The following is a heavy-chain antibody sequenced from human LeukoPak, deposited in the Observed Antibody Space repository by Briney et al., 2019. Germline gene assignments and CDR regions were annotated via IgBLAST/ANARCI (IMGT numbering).Heavy chain of an antibody. Sequence: GPLRLSCAASGFTVSSNYMSWVRQAPGKGLEWIGYISYSGSTSYNPSLKSRVTISVDTSKNQFSLKLGSVTAADTAVFYCARHRGENQNFDYWGQGTLVTVSS. CDR1: GFTVSSNY. CDR2: ISYSGST. J-gene: IGHJ4*02. D-gene: IGHD5-24*01. CDR3: ARHRGENQNFDY. V-gene: IGHV4-59*08.